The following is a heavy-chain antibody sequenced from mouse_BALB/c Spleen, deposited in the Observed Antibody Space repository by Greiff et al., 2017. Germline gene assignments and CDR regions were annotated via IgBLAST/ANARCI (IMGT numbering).Heavy chain of an antibody. Sequence: VQLQQSAAELARPGASVKMSCKASGYTFTSYTMHWVKQRPGQGLEWIGYINPSSGYTEYNQKFKDKTTLTADKSSSTAYMQLSSLTSEDSAVYYCARNYYGNLYYFDYWGQGTTLTVSS. CDR2: INPSSGYT. CDR3: ARNYYGNLYYFDY. D-gene: IGHD2-1*01. J-gene: IGHJ2*01. V-gene: IGHV1-4*02. CDR1: GYTFTSYT.